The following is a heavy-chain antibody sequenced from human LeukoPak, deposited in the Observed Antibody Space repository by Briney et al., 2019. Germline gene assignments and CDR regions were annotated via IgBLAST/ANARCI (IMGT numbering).Heavy chain of an antibody. CDR2: IIPILGLT. D-gene: IGHD6-13*01. V-gene: IGHV1-69*02. CDR3: AKQSIAAAGARFYYYGMDV. CDR1: GYTFTSYY. Sequence: GASVKVCCKASGYTFTSYYMHWVRQAPGQGLEWMGRIIPILGLTNYAQRFQGRVTITADKSTSTAYMELSGLRSEDTAVYYCAKQSIAAAGARFYYYGMDVWGQGTTVTVSS. J-gene: IGHJ6*02.